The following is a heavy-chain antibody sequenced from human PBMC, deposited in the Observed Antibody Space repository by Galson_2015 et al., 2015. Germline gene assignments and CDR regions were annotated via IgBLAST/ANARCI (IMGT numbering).Heavy chain of an antibody. CDR1: GDSVSSNSAA. Sequence: CAISGDSVSSNSAAWNWIRQSPSRGLEWLGRTYYRSKWYNDYAVSVKSRITINPDTSKNQFSLQLNSVTPEDTAVYYCASSRYSAYDLGFVYWGQGTLVTVSS. V-gene: IGHV6-1*01. CDR2: TYYRSKWYN. J-gene: IGHJ4*02. D-gene: IGHD5-12*01. CDR3: ASSRYSAYDLGFVY.